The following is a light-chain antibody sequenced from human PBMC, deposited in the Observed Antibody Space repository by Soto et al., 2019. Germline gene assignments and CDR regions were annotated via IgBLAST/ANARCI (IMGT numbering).Light chain of an antibody. Sequence: EIVLTQSPDTLSLSPGERATLSCRASQTIISSYFAWYQQKPGQAPRLLIYGASSRVTGIPDRFSGSGSGTDFTLTISRLEPEDFAVYSCQQYGDWPGAFGGGTKVEIK. CDR3: QQYGDWPGA. V-gene: IGKV3-20*01. CDR1: QTIISSY. CDR2: GAS. J-gene: IGKJ4*01.